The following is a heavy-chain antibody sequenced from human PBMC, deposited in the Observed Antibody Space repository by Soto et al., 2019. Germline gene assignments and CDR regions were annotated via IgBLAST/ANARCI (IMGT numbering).Heavy chain of an antibody. CDR3: ARQSFAGRRYHSGMDV. D-gene: IGHD3-16*01. Sequence: VESLNISCKGSGYTFASYWIGWVRQMPGKGLEWMGIIYPGDSDTRYSPSFQGQVTFSADRSINTVYLHWSSLKASHTAMYFCARQSFAGRRYHSGMDVWGQGTTVTVSS. J-gene: IGHJ6*02. CDR1: GYTFASYW. CDR2: IYPGDSDT. V-gene: IGHV5-51*01.